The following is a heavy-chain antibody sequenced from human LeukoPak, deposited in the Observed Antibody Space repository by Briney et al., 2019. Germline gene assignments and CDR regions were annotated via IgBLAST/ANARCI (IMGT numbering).Heavy chain of an antibody. J-gene: IGHJ4*02. Sequence: PGGSLRLSCAASGFIFSSYAMGWVRQAPGEGLEWVSAIDGRGAGTYYADSVKGRFTISRDNSKNTLDLQMNSLRAEDTAVYYCAKVIFGTAYFFDYWGQGTPVTVSS. V-gene: IGHV3-23*01. D-gene: IGHD3-3*01. CDR3: AKVIFGTAYFFDY. CDR2: IDGRGAGT. CDR1: GFIFSSYA.